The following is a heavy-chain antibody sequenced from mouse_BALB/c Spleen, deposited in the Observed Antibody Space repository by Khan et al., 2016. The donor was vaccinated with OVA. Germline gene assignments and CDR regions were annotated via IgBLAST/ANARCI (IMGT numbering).Heavy chain of an antibody. J-gene: IGHJ3*01. CDR3: ARSTYRYAFVY. CDR2: IIYTGYT. Sequence: EVQLQESGPSLVKPSQTLSLTCSVTGDSITTGYWNWIRKFPGNKLEYMGYIIYTGYTYYNPSLKSRISITRHTSNNQYYLQLNSVTDEDTATYYSARSTYRYAFVYWGQGTLVTVSA. D-gene: IGHD2-14*01. CDR1: GDSITTGY. V-gene: IGHV3-8*02.